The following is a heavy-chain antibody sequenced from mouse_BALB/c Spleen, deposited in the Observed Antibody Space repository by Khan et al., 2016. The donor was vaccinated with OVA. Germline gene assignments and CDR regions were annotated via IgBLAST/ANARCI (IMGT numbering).Heavy chain of an antibody. CDR3: ASHLTGSFAY. D-gene: IGHD4-1*01. Sequence: EVELVESGGDLVKPGGSLKLSCAASGFTFSSYGMSWVRQTPDKRLEWVATISSGGSYTYYPDSVKGRFTISRENAKNTLYLQMSSLKSEDTAMYYCASHLTGSFAYWGQGTLVTVSA. CDR2: ISSGGSYT. CDR1: GFTFSSYG. J-gene: IGHJ3*01. V-gene: IGHV5-6*01.